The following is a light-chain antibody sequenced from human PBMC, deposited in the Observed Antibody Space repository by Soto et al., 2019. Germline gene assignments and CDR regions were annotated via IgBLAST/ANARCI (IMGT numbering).Light chain of an antibody. CDR1: QCVSSY. CDR3: QQRRNWTPLT. J-gene: IGKJ4*01. CDR2: DAS. Sequence: IVLTQSPATLSLSPGERATLSCRASQCVSSYLAWYQQKPGQAPRLLIYDASNSATGIPARFSGSGAGTDFTLTISSLEPEDFAVYYSQQRRNWTPLTFGGGTKVEIK. V-gene: IGKV3-11*01.